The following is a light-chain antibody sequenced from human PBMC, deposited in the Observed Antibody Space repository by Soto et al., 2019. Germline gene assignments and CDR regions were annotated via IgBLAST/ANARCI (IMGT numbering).Light chain of an antibody. CDR3: QQYYNWPPWT. J-gene: IGKJ1*01. CDR1: QSISTN. V-gene: IGKV3-15*01. CDR2: GAS. Sequence: EIVMTQSPATLSVSPGERATLSCRASQSISTNLAWYQQKPGQAPRLLIYGASTRATVIPARFSGSGSGTDFTLTISSLQSEDFAVYYCQQYYNWPPWTFGQGTKVELE.